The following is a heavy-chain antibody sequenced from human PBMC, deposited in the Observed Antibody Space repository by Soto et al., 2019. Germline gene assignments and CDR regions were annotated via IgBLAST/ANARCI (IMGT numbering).Heavy chain of an antibody. CDR1: GGSIRSYY. CDR2: IYYSGTT. V-gene: IGHV4-59*08. Sequence: SETLSLTCTVPGGSIRSYYWSWIRQPPGKGLEWIGYIYYSGTTNYNPSFKSRVTISVDTSKNQFSLKLRSVTAADTAVYYCGRSRLERRMWFDPWGQGTLVTVS. J-gene: IGHJ5*02. CDR3: GRSRLERRMWFDP. D-gene: IGHD1-1*01.